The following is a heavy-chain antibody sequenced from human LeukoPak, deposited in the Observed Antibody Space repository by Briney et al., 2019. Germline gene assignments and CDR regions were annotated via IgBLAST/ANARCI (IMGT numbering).Heavy chain of an antibody. CDR3: ARYDSPPFAFDI. CDR1: GGTFSSYA. V-gene: IGHV1-69*05. Sequence: SVKVSCKASGGTFSSYAISWVRQASGQGLEWMGGIIPIFGTANYAQKFQGRVTITTDESTSTAYMELSSLRSEDTAVYYCARYDSPPFAFDIWGQGTMVTVSS. CDR2: IIPIFGTA. D-gene: IGHD3-9*01. J-gene: IGHJ3*02.